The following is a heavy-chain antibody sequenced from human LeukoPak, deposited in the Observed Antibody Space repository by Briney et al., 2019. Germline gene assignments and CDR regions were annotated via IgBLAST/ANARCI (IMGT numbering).Heavy chain of an antibody. J-gene: IGHJ4*02. CDR2: VSGSGSST. CDR3: ANKGIAVNSDY. Sequence: GGSLRLSCAASGLTFSSYGMNWVRQAPGKGLEWVSGVSGSGSSTDYADSVKGRFTISRDNSKNTLYLQMNSLRAEDTAVYYCANKGIAVNSDYWGQGTLVTVSS. CDR1: GLTFSSYG. D-gene: IGHD6-19*01. V-gene: IGHV3-23*01.